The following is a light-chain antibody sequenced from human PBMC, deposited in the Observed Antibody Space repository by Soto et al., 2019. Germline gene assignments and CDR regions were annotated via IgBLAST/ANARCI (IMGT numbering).Light chain of an antibody. CDR3: QVWDSSSHHVV. CDR2: DGS. Sequence: SYELTQPPSVSVAPGQAARVTCGGNSIGSKFVHWYQQKPGQAPVLVVYDGSDRPSGIPERFSGSNSGNSATLTISRVEAGDEADYYCQVWDSSSHHVVFGGGTKVTVL. V-gene: IGLV3-21*02. CDR1: SIGSKF. J-gene: IGLJ2*01.